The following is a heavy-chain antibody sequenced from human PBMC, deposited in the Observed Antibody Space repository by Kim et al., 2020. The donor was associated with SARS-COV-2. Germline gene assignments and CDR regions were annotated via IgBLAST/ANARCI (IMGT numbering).Heavy chain of an antibody. CDR1: GGSISSSSYY. CDR2: IYYSGST. Sequence: SETLSLTCTVSGGSISSSSYYWGWIRQPPGKGLEWIGSIYYSGSTYYNPSLKSRVTISVDTSKNQFSLKLSSVTAADTAVYYCARVGDYDILTAGFDYWG. V-gene: IGHV4-39*07. D-gene: IGHD3-9*01. J-gene: IGHJ4*01. CDR3: ARVGDYDILTAGFDY.